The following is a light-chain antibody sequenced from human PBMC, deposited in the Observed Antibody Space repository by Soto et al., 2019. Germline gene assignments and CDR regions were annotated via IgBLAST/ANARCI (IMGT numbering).Light chain of an antibody. CDR3: MQTLQTPPT. CDR1: QSLLNSNGFKY. CDR2: LGS. Sequence: DIVMTQSPLSLPVTPGEPASISCRSSQSLLNSNGFKYLDWYLQKPGQSPQLLIYLGSNRASGVPDRFCGSGSGTDFTLKISRVEAEDVGVYYCMQTLQTPPTFVQGTKVEIK. V-gene: IGKV2-28*01. J-gene: IGKJ1*01.